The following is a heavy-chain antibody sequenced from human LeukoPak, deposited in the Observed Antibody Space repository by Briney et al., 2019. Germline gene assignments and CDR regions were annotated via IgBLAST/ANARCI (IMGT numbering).Heavy chain of an antibody. Sequence: GGSLRLSCAASGFTFSSYAMHWVRQAPGKGLEWVAVISYDGSNKYYADSVEGRFTISRDNSKNTLYLQMNSLRAEDTAVYYCARGMAYGDYALDYWGQGTLVTVSS. J-gene: IGHJ4*02. CDR3: ARGMAYGDYALDY. D-gene: IGHD4-17*01. V-gene: IGHV3-30-3*01. CDR1: GFTFSSYA. CDR2: ISYDGSNK.